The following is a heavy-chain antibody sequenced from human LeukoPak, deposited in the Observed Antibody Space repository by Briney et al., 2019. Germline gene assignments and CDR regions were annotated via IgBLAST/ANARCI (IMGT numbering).Heavy chain of an antibody. CDR2: IYYSGST. CDR1: GDSISSYY. J-gene: IGHJ5*02. V-gene: IGHV4-59*01. CDR3: ARDPWFDP. Sequence: SETLSLTCTASGDSISSYYWSWIRQPPGKGLEWIGYIYYSGSTNYNPSLKSRVTISVDTSKNQFSLKLSSVTAADTAVYYCARDPWFDPWGQGTLVTVSS.